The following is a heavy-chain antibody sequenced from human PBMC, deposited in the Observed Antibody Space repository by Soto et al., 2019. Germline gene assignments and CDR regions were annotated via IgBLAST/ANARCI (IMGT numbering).Heavy chain of an antibody. CDR3: AGERGQQPGPLDA. CDR2: VYYTGRT. CDR1: SGSISSYY. V-gene: IGHV4-59*01. Sequence: QVQLQESGPGLVKPSGTLSLTCTVSSGSISSYYWSWIRRPPGKGLEWIGYVYYTGRTNHNPPLNRRVAISIDTSKNQFSLSLSSVTAADTAVYYCAGERGQQPGPLDAWGQGTLVTVSS. D-gene: IGHD6-13*01. J-gene: IGHJ3*01.